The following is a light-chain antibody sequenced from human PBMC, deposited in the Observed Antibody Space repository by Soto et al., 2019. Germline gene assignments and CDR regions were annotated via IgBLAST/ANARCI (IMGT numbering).Light chain of an antibody. CDR1: SSNIGAGYD. CDR2: GNS. Sequence: QAVVTQPPSVSGAPGQRVTISCTGSSSNIGAGYDVHWYQQLPGTAPKLLISGNSNRPSGVPDRFSGSKSGTSASLAITGLRAEDEADYYCQPYDSSVSAWVLGGRTKVTVL. J-gene: IGLJ3*02. V-gene: IGLV1-40*01. CDR3: QPYDSSVSAWV.